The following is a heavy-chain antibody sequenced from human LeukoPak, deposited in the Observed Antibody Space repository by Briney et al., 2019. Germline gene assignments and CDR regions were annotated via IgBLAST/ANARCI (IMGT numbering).Heavy chain of an antibody. J-gene: IGHJ4*02. D-gene: IGHD3-3*01. CDR3: AREDRYYDVWSGYYKSANFDY. CDR1: GGSFSGYY. CDR2: INHSGST. V-gene: IGHV4-34*01. Sequence: SETLSLTCAVYGGSFSGYYWSWIRQPPGKGLEWIGEINHSGSTNYNPSLKSRVTISVDTSKNQFSLKLSSVTAADTAVYYCAREDRYYDVWSGYYKSANFDYWGQGTLVTVSS.